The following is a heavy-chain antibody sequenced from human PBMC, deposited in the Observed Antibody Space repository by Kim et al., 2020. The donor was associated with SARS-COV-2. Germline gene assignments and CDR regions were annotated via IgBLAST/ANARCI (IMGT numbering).Heavy chain of an antibody. CDR1: GYTSSNYG. Sequence: ASVKVSCKGSGYTSSNYGISWVRQAPGQGLEWMGWINTLSLHTNSVDKFQDRVTMTTVPSTNTVSMELRSLTSDDTAVYYCATTFSFRNSWYYFDYWGQG. J-gene: IGHJ4*02. V-gene: IGHV1-18*04. D-gene: IGHD6-13*01. CDR2: INTLSLHT. CDR3: ATTFSFRNSWYYFDY.